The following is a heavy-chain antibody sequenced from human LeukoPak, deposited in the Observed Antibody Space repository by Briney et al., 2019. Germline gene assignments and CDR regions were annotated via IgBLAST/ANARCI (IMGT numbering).Heavy chain of an antibody. CDR2: IYSGGST. Sequence: GGSLRLSCAASGFTVSSNYMSWVRQAPGKGLEWVSVIYSGGSTYYADSVKGRFTISRDNSKNTLYLQMNSLRAEDTAVYYCARVTTIFGVVSQHYDYWGQGTLVTVSS. V-gene: IGHV3-53*01. CDR3: ARVTTIFGVVSQHYDY. CDR1: GFTVSSNY. D-gene: IGHD3-3*01. J-gene: IGHJ4*02.